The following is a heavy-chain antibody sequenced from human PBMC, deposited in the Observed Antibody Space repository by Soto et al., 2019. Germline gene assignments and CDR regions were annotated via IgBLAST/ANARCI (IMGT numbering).Heavy chain of an antibody. V-gene: IGHV3-48*03. CDR2: ISSSGSTI. J-gene: IGHJ4*02. D-gene: IGHD1-26*01. CDR3: AYGGSCDY. CDR1: GFSFNTYE. Sequence: EVQLVESGGGLVQPGGSLRLSCEASGFSFNTYEMNWVRQAPGKGLEWVSYISSSGSTIYYADSVKGRFTVSRDNGKNSLYLQMNSLRAEDKAVYYCAYGGSCDYWGQGTQVTVSS.